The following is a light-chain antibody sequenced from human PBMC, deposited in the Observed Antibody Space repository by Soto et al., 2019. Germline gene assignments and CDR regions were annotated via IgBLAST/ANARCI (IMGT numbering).Light chain of an antibody. J-gene: IGKJ5*01. V-gene: IGKV3-15*01. CDR2: GAS. CDR3: QPYNNWPPIT. CDR1: QSVSSN. Sequence: EIVMTQSPATLSVSPGERATLSCRASQSVSSNFAWYQQKPGQAPRLLIYGASTRATGIPARFSGSGSGTEFTLTISSLQSEDFAVYYCQPYNNWPPITFGQGTRLEIK.